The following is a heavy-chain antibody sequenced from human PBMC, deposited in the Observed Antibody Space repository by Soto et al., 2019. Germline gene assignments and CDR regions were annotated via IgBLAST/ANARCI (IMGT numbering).Heavy chain of an antibody. Sequence: WGSLRLSCAASGFTSSNHWMNWFRQAPGKGLEWVANIKPDGSAKYYADSVRGRFTISRDNAKNSVNLRMDSLRAEDTALYYCVASGTASPWGTGTLVNVS. J-gene: IGHJ5*02. V-gene: IGHV3-7*01. CDR3: VASGTASP. CDR1: GFTSSNHW. D-gene: IGHD1-1*01. CDR2: IKPDGSAK.